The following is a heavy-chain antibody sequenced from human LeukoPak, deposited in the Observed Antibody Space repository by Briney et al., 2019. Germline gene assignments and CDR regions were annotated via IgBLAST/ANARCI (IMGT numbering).Heavy chain of an antibody. CDR2: ISGSTGNT. V-gene: IGHV3-23*01. CDR1: GFTFSSYA. Sequence: GGSLRLSCAASGFTFSSYAMSWVRQAPGKGLEWVSVISGSTGNTDYADSVKGRFTISRDNSKNTLYLQMNSLRVEDTAVYHCAKALGFRAPDSWGQGTLVTVSS. CDR3: AKALGFRAPDS. J-gene: IGHJ4*02.